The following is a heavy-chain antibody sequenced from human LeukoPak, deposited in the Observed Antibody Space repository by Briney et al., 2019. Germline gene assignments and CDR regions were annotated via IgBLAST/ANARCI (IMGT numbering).Heavy chain of an antibody. CDR2: VSYDGTNK. D-gene: IGHD4/OR15-4a*01. V-gene: IGHV3-30*03. CDR1: GFSVSSNY. J-gene: IGHJ3*01. Sequence: GGSLRLSCVASGFSVSSNYMHWVRQAPGKGLEWVAVVSYDGTNKFYADSVKGRFTISRDSSKNTLYLQMNSLGVEDTAVYYCAREIGTSRAGLAWFELWGQGTMVTVSS. CDR3: AREIGTSRAGLAWFEL.